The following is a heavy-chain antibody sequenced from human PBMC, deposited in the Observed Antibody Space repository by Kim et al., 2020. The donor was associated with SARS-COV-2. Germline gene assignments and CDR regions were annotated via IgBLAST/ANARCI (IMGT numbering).Heavy chain of an antibody. CDR1: GFTFSSYG. V-gene: IGHV3-33*01. CDR2: IWYDGSNK. D-gene: IGHD1-26*01. CDR3: AREGIVGATTGMDV. Sequence: GGSLRLSCAASGFTFSSYGMHWVRQAPGKGLEWVAVIWYDGSNKYYADSVKGRFTISRDNSKNSLYLQMNSLRAEDTAVYYCAREGIVGATTGMDVWGQGNTVTVSS. J-gene: IGHJ6*02.